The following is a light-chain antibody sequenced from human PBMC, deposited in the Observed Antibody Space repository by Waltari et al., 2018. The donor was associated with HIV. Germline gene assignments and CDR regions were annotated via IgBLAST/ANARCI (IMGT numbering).Light chain of an antibody. Sequence: QSAPTQPASVSGSPGQSITISCTGTTSDVGGYNHVSWYQQHPGKAPKLMIYEVSNRPSGVSNRLSGSKSGNTASPTISGLQAEDEADYYCSSYTSSSTVVFGGGTKLTVL. CDR3: SSYTSSSTVV. CDR2: EVS. J-gene: IGLJ3*02. CDR1: TSDVGGYNH. V-gene: IGLV2-14*01.